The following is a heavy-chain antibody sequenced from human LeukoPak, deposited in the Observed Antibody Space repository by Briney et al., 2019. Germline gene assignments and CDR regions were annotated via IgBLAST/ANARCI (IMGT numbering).Heavy chain of an antibody. CDR1: GFTFSSYA. V-gene: IGHV3-23*01. D-gene: IGHD3-9*01. J-gene: IGHJ4*02. CDR2: ISGSGGST. CDR3: AKSRNFDWLPSDS. Sequence: PGGSLRLSCAASGFTFSSYAMSWVRQAPGKGLEWVLGISGSGGSTYYADSVKGRFTISRDNSKNTLYLQMNSLRAEDTALYYCAKSRNFDWLPSDSWGQGTLVTVSS.